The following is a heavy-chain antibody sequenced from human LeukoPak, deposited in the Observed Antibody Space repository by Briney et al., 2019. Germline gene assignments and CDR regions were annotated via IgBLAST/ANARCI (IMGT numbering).Heavy chain of an antibody. V-gene: IGHV4-39*07. D-gene: IGHD2-15*01. CDR2: ISYSGST. J-gene: IGHJ4*02. Sequence: SETLSLTCTVSGGSISSSSYYWGWIRQPPGKGLEWIESISYSGSTYYNPSLKSRVTISIDTSKDQFSLKLSSVTAADTAVYYCARVCGGSCYYFDYWGQGTLVTVSS. CDR3: ARVCGGSCYYFDY. CDR1: GGSISSSSYY.